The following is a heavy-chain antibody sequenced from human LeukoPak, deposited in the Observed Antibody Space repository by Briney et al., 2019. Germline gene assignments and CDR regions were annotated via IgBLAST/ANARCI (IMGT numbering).Heavy chain of an antibody. CDR2: ISSSSSTI. CDR1: GFTFSSYS. J-gene: IGHJ4*02. CDR3: ARATVTTFHYFDY. D-gene: IGHD4-17*01. Sequence: GSLRLSCAASGFTFSSYSMNWVRQAPGKGLEWVSYISSSSSTIYYADSVKGRFTISRDNAKNSLYLQMNSLRAEDTAVYYCARATVTTFHYFDYWGQGTLVTVSS. V-gene: IGHV3-48*01.